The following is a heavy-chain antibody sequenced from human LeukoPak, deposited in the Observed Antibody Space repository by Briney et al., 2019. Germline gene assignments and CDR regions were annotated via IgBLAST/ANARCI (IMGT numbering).Heavy chain of an antibody. J-gene: IGHJ4*02. CDR3: ATSSTGQLLMSY. V-gene: IGHV1-2*02. CDR1: GYSFTGYY. D-gene: IGHD2-2*01. Sequence: ASVKVSCKASGYSFTGYYLHWVRQAPGQGLEWMGWINPKTGDTNYAQKFQGRITVTRDTSTRVVYMEMSSLTSEDTSVYYCATSSTGQLLMSYWGQGTLVTVSS. CDR2: INPKTGDT.